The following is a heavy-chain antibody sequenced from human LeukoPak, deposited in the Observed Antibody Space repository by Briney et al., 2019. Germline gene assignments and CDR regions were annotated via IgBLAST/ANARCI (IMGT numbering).Heavy chain of an antibody. J-gene: IGHJ5*02. Sequence: SETLSLTCAVYGGSFSGYYWSWIRQPPGKGLEWIGSIYDSGSTYYNPSLKSRVTISVDTSKNQFSLKLNSVTAADTAVYYCARHYGPWGQGTLVTVSS. CDR2: IYDSGST. D-gene: IGHD3-16*01. V-gene: IGHV4-34*01. CDR3: ARHYGP. CDR1: GGSFSGYY.